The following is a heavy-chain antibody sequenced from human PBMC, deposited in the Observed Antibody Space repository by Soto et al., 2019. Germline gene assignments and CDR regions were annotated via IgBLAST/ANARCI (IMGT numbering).Heavy chain of an antibody. CDR1: GFTFSTND. J-gene: IGHJ5*02. Sequence: QVQLVQSGAEVKKPGASVKVSCKASGFTFSTNDINWVRQAPGQGLQWMGWMNANVDATDSPQEFKGRVTLTWNASISTAYMELSNLKSDDTAVYYCAREVVDGSSLWLEPWGQGTVVTVSS. D-gene: IGHD3-10*01. V-gene: IGHV1-8*01. CDR2: MNANVDAT. CDR3: AREVVDGSSLWLEP.